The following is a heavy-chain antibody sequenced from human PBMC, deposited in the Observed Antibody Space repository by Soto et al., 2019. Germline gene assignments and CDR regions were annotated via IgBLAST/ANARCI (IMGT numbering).Heavy chain of an antibody. Sequence: GGSLRLSCAASGFTFSSYSMNWVRQAPGKGLEWVSYISSSSSTIYYADSVKGRFTISRDNAKNSLYLQMNSLRAEDTAVYYCAQTAVQVPAAIFNYYYYYMDVWGKGTTVTVSS. CDR1: GFTFSSYS. V-gene: IGHV3-48*01. J-gene: IGHJ6*03. CDR3: AQTAVQVPAAIFNYYYYYMDV. D-gene: IGHD2-2*02. CDR2: ISSSSSTI.